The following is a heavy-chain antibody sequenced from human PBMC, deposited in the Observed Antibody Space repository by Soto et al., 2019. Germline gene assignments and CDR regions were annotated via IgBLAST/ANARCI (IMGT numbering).Heavy chain of an antibody. CDR3: ARDRPYCGGGDCYWEDAFDI. D-gene: IGHD2-21*02. Sequence: GASVKVSCKASGGTFSSCAISWVRQAPGQGLEWMGGIIPIFGTANYAQKFQGRVTITADESTSTAYMELSSLRSEDTAVYYCARDRPYCGGGDCYWEDAFDIWGQGTMVTVSS. CDR2: IIPIFGTA. V-gene: IGHV1-69*13. J-gene: IGHJ3*02. CDR1: GGTFSSCA.